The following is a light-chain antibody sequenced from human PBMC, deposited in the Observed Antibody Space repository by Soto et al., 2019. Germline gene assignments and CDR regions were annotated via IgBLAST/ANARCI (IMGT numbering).Light chain of an antibody. CDR3: QQRTNWLWT. J-gene: IGKJ1*01. CDR2: DAS. Sequence: EIVLTQSPATLSLSPGERATLSCRASQSVSAYLAWFQQRPGQAPRLLIYDASNRATGIPARFTGSGSGTDFTLTISSLEPEDFAVYYCQQRTNWLWTFGQGTTVEFK. V-gene: IGKV3-11*01. CDR1: QSVSAY.